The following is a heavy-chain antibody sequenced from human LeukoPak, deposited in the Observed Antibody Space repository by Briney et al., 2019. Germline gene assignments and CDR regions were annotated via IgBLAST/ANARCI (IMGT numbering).Heavy chain of an antibody. Sequence: SVKVSCKASGGTFSSYAISWVRQAPGQGLEWMGGIIPIFGTANYAQNLQGRVTMTTDTSTSTAYMELRSLRSDDTAVYYCARDGVAASNTEYYFDYWGQGTLVTVSS. CDR3: ARDGVAASNTEYYFDY. V-gene: IGHV1-69*05. D-gene: IGHD2-15*01. J-gene: IGHJ4*02. CDR2: IIPIFGTA. CDR1: GGTFSSYA.